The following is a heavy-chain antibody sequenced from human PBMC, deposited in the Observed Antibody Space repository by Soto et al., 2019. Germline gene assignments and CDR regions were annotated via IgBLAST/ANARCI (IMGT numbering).Heavy chain of an antibody. CDR1: GFTFSAFA. CDR2: ITGSGTGS. J-gene: IGHJ4*02. V-gene: IGHV3-23*01. Sequence: PGGSLRLSCAASGFTFSAFAIIWVRQAPGKGLEWVSGITGSGTGSYYADSVKGRFTISRDNSKNMLFLQMNSLRAEDTAVYYCAKSGSFFYFDSWGQGTPVTVSS. D-gene: IGHD1-26*01. CDR3: AKSGSFFYFDS.